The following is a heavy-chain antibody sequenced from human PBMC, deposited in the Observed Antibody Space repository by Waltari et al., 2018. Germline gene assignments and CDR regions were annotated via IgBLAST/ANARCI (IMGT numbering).Heavy chain of an antibody. CDR1: GYSISSGYY. D-gene: IGHD6-13*01. CDR3: AKDKSSTWYYFDS. J-gene: IGHJ4*02. Sequence: QVQLQESGPGLVKPSETLSLTCAVSGYSISSGYYWGWIRQPPGKGLEWIGSIYHSGSTYYNPSLKSRVTISVDTSKNQFSLKLSSVTAADTAFYYCAKDKSSTWYYFDSWGQGTLVTVSS. V-gene: IGHV4-38-2*02. CDR2: IYHSGST.